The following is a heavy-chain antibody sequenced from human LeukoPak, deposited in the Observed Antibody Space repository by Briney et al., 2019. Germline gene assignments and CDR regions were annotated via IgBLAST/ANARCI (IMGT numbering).Heavy chain of an antibody. J-gene: IGHJ4*02. D-gene: IGHD6-13*01. CDR3: VRGGRWYGDN. Sequence: GGSLRLSCEASGFRFSDYYMSWVRQAPGKGLEWVARINSDGSEQNYVDSVKGRFIISRDNAKNSLHLQMNSLRAEDTAVYYCVRGGRWYGDNWGQGTLVTVSS. V-gene: IGHV3-7*01. CDR1: GFRFSDYY. CDR2: INSDGSEQ.